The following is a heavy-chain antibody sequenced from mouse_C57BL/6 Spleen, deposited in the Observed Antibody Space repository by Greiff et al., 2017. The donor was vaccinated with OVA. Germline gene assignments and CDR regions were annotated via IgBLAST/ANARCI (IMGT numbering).Heavy chain of an antibody. J-gene: IGHJ2*01. CDR1: GFNIKDDY. Sequence: EVHLVESGAELVRPGASVKLSCTASGFNIKDDYMHWVKQRPEQGLEWIGWIDPENGDTEYASKFQGKATITADTSSNTAYLQLSSLTSEDTAVYYCTWLPLDYWGQGTTLTVSS. CDR3: TWLPLDY. D-gene: IGHD2-2*01. V-gene: IGHV14-4*01. CDR2: IDPENGDT.